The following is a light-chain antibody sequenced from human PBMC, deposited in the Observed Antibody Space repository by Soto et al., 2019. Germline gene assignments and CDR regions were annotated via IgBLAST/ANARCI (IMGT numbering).Light chain of an antibody. CDR1: QSVSSN. Sequence: EIGMTQSPATLSVSPGERVTLSCRASQSVSSNLAWYQQKPGQAPRLLIYSTSTRATGIPARFSGSGSGAEFTLTISSLQSEDVAVYYCQQYRTWPSGTFGQGTKVEI. CDR2: STS. V-gene: IGKV3-15*01. J-gene: IGKJ1*01. CDR3: QQYRTWPSGT.